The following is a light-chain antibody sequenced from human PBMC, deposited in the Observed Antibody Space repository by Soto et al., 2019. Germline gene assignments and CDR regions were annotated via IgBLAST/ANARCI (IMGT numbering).Light chain of an antibody. V-gene: IGLV1-47*02. J-gene: IGLJ2*01. CDR1: SSNIGSNY. CDR3: AAWDDSLNGVV. Sequence: QPVLTQPPSASGTPGQRVTISCSGSSSNIGSNYVYWYQQLPGTAPKLLIYSTNQRPSGVPDRFSGSKSGTSASLAISGLRSEDEADYYCAAWDDSLNGVVFGGGTQLTVL. CDR2: STN.